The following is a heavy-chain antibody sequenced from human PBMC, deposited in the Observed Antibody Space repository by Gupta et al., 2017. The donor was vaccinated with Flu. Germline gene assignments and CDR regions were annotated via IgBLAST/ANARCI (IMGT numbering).Heavy chain of an antibody. CDR2: IHHSGRT. V-gene: IGHV4-39*01. Sequence: WIRQPPGKGLEGIGGIHHSGRTYYNPSLKSRVTMSVDTPKYQFSLKLTSVTAADTAVYYCAARRKDLNWFDPWGQGTLVTVSS. CDR3: AARRKDLNWFDP. D-gene: IGHD3-3*01. J-gene: IGHJ5*02.